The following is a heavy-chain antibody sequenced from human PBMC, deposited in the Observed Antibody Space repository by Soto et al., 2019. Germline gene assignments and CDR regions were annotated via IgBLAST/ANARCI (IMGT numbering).Heavy chain of an antibody. Sequence: TLSLTCTVSGGSISSYYWSWIRQPPGKGLEWIGYIYYSGSTNYNPSLKSRVTISVDTSKNQFSLKLSSVTAADTAVYYCARDGAFRYSSGWGYYYYGMDVWGQGTTVTVSS. CDR2: IYYSGST. CDR1: GGSISSYY. V-gene: IGHV4-59*01. CDR3: ARDGAFRYSSGWGYYYYGMDV. D-gene: IGHD6-19*01. J-gene: IGHJ6*02.